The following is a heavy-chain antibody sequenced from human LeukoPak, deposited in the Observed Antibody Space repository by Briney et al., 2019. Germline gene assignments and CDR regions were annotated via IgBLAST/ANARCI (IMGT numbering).Heavy chain of an antibody. J-gene: IGHJ6*02. CDR2: IYYSGST. CDR1: GGSISSYY. Sequence: SETLSLTCSVSGGSISSYYWSWVRQPPGKGLEWIGYIYYSGSTNYNPSLKRRVTISVDTSKNQFSLQLSSVTAADTAVYYCASSPRPSDYYYYGMDVWGQGTTVTVSS. V-gene: IGHV4-59*01. D-gene: IGHD3-10*01. CDR3: ASSPRPSDYYYYGMDV.